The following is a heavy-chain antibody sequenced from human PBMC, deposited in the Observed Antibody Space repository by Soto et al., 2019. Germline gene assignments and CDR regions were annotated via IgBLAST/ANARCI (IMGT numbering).Heavy chain of an antibody. J-gene: IGHJ5*02. CDR1: GGSISSYY. V-gene: IGHV4-59*01. D-gene: IGHD3-10*01. CDR2: IYYSGST. CDR3: AREHYGYYGSGSYYTWFDP. Sequence: SETLSLTCTVSGGSISSYYWSWIRQPPGKGLEWIGYIYYSGSTNYNPSLKSRVTISVDTSKNQFSLKLSSVTAADTAVYYCAREHYGYYGSGSYYTWFDPWGQGTLVTVSS.